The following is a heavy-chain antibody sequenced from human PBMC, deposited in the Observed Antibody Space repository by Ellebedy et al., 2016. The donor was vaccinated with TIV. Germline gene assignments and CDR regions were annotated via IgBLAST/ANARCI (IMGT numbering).Heavy chain of an antibody. Sequence: GGSLRLXCAASGFTFSDYYMSWIRQAPGKGLEWVSYISSSGSTIYYADSVKGRFTISRDNAKISLYLQMNSLRAEDMAVYYCARDSGSGSYQFDYWGQGTLVTVSS. CDR2: ISSSGSTI. J-gene: IGHJ4*02. D-gene: IGHD1-26*01. V-gene: IGHV3-11*01. CDR1: GFTFSDYY. CDR3: ARDSGSGSYQFDY.